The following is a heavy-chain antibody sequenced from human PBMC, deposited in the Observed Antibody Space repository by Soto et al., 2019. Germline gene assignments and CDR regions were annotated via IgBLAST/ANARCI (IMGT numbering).Heavy chain of an antibody. CDR2: IYTSGST. V-gene: IGHV4-4*07. CDR3: ASSSLYGSGSNAYYYYYYGMDV. J-gene: IGHJ6*02. CDR1: GGSISSYY. Sequence: SETLYLTCTVSGGSISSYYWSWIRQPAGKGLEWIGRIYTSGSTNYNPSLKSRVTMSVDTSKNQFSLKLSSVTAADTAVYYCASSSLYGSGSNAYYYYYYGMDVWGQGTTVTVSS. D-gene: IGHD3-10*01.